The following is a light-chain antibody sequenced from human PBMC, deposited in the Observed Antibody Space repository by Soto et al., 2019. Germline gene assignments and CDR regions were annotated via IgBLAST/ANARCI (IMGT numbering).Light chain of an antibody. CDR1: RSNIGSNY. J-gene: IGLJ1*01. CDR3: AAWDDSLSGPV. Sequence: QSVLTQPPSASGTPGQRVTISCSGSRSNIGSNYVYWYQQLPGTAPKLLIYRNNQRPSGAPDRFSGSKSGTSASLAISGLRSEDEADYYCAAWDDSLSGPVFGTGTKVTVL. V-gene: IGLV1-47*01. CDR2: RNN.